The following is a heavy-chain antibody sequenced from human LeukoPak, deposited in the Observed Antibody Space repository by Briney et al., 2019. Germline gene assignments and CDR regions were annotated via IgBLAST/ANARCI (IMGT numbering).Heavy chain of an antibody. J-gene: IGHJ4*02. CDR1: GFTFSSYG. D-gene: IGHD4-17*01. V-gene: IGHV3-30*02. CDR3: AKATRGGDYEDY. CDR2: IPYDGTNK. Sequence: PGGSLRLSCAASGFTFSSYGMHWVRQAPGKGLEWVSFIPYDGTNKYYVDSVKGRFTISRDNSKNTLYLQMNSLRAEDTAVYYCAKATRGGDYEDYWGQGTLVTVSS.